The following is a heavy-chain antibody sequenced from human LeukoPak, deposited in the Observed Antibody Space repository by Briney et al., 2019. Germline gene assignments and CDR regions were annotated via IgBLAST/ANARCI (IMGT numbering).Heavy chain of an antibody. J-gene: IGHJ4*02. CDR3: ARLRGAMTTVTSNFDY. D-gene: IGHD4-17*01. Sequence: PGGSLRLSCAASGITFRNYEMNWARQPPGKGLEWIGSIYYSGDTYYNSSLKSRVTISVDTSKNQFSLKLSSVTAADTAVYYCARLRGAMTTVTSNFDYWGQGTLVTVSS. V-gene: IGHV4-39*01. CDR1: GITFRNYE. CDR2: IYYSGDT.